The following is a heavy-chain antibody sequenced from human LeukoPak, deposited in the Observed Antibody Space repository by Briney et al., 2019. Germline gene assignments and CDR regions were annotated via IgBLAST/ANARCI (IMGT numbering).Heavy chain of an antibody. Sequence: SETLSLTCTVSGGSISSSSYYWGWIRQPPGKGLEWIGSIYYSGSTYYNPSLKSRVTISVDTSKNQFSLKLSSVTAADTAVYYCARGLSRDGYNSIAANWGQGTLVTVSS. CDR2: IYYSGST. J-gene: IGHJ4*02. CDR3: ARGLSRDGYNSIAAN. V-gene: IGHV4-39*07. CDR1: GGSISSSSYY. D-gene: IGHD5-24*01.